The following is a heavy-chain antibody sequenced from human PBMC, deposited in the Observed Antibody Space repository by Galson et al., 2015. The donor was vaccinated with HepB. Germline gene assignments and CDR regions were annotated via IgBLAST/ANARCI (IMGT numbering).Heavy chain of an antibody. J-gene: IGHJ4*02. CDR2: ISSSSSTI. D-gene: IGHD3-10*01. CDR3: ASLPGVWFGPY. V-gene: IGHV3-48*01. Sequence: SLRLSCAASGFTFSSYSMNWVRQAPGKGLEWVSYISSSSSTIYYADSVKGRFTISRDNAKNSLYLQMNSLRAEDTAVYYCASLPGVWFGPYWGQGTLVTVSS. CDR1: GFTFSSYS.